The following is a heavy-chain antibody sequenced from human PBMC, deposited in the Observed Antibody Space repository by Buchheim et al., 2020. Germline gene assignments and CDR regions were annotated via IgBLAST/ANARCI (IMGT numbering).Heavy chain of an antibody. Sequence: QLQLQESGPGLVKPSETLSLTCTVSGGSISSSSYYWGWIRQPPGKGLEWIGSIYYSGSTYYNPSLKSRVTISVDTSKNQFSLKLSSVTAADTAVYYCARRAPTAMVTNYYYYYYMDVWGKGTT. V-gene: IGHV4-39*01. J-gene: IGHJ6*03. D-gene: IGHD5-18*01. CDR1: GGSISSSSYY. CDR3: ARRAPTAMVTNYYYYYYMDV. CDR2: IYYSGST.